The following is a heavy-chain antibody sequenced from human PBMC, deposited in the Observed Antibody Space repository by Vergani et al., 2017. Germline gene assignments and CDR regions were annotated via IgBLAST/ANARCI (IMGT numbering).Heavy chain of an antibody. V-gene: IGHV7-4-1*02. J-gene: IGHJ5*02. Sequence: QVQLVQSGSEFKRPGTSVKVSCKASGYNFTNYPINWVRQAPGQGLEWMGWISTSTGNPRYAQVFTGRFVFSLDTSVNTAYLQITSLKAQDTAVYYCLRERGVYYYGARCTNYFDPWGQGTLVTVSS. CDR2: ISTSTGNP. CDR1: GYNFTNYP. D-gene: IGHD4/OR15-4a*01. CDR3: LRERGVYYYGARCTNYFDP.